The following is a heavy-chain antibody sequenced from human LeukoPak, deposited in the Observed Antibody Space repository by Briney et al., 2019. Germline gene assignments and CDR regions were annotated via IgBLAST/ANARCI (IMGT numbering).Heavy chain of an antibody. Sequence: GGSLRPSCAASGFTFSSYAMHWVRQAPGKGLEWVAVISYDGSNKYYADSVKGRFTISRDNSKNTLYLQMNSLRAEDTAVYYCARVGSLWFGELPVDYWGQGTLVTVSS. V-gene: IGHV3-30*04. J-gene: IGHJ4*02. CDR1: GFTFSSYA. CDR2: ISYDGSNK. CDR3: ARVGSLWFGELPVDY. D-gene: IGHD3-10*01.